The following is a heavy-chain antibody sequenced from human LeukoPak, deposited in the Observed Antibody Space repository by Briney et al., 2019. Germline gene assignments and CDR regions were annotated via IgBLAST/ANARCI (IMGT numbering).Heavy chain of an antibody. CDR2: ISSSGRTI. CDR3: ARTGVYYYYYMDV. Sequence: PGGSLRLAWAAAGFTVSDYDMSWGRQAGGKGREWGSYISSSGRTIYYAESVKGRFTTTSDNASNSLYLQMTSLRAEDTAVYYCARTGVYYYYYMDVWGKGTTVTVSS. CDR1: GFTVSDYD. J-gene: IGHJ6*03. D-gene: IGHD1-14*01. V-gene: IGHV3-11*01.